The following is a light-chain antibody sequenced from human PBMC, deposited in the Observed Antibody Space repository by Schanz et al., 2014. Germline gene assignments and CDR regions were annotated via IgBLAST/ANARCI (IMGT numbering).Light chain of an antibody. CDR3: QHYGSSPDT. Sequence: DIVLTQSPDTLSSSPGERATLSCRASQSGSDSFLAWYQQKPGQGPRLLIYGTSTRATGIPDRFSGSGSGTDFTLAISRLEPEDFAVYYCQHYGSSPDTFGQGTRLELK. J-gene: IGKJ5*01. CDR2: GTS. V-gene: IGKV3-20*01. CDR1: QSGSDSF.